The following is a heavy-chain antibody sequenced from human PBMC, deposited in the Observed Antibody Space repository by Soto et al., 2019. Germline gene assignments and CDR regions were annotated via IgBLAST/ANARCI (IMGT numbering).Heavy chain of an antibody. D-gene: IGHD3-10*01. V-gene: IGHV5-10-1*01. Sequence: PGESLKISCKASGYDFTSHWISWVRQMPGKGLEWMGKIDPSDSYANYSPSFQGHVIISVDRSINTAYLQWSSLKASDTAIYFCARMIRGVIINDWFDPWGQGTLVTVSS. CDR3: ARMIRGVIINDWFDP. CDR2: IDPSDSYA. J-gene: IGHJ5*02. CDR1: GYDFTSHW.